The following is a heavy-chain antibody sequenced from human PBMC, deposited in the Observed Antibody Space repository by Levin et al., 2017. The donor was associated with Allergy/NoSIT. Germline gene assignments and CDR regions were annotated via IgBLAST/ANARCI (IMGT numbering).Heavy chain of an antibody. D-gene: IGHD1-1*01. CDR1: GFTFDDYA. CDR2: ISWNSGRI. J-gene: IGHJ6*02. Sequence: PGGSLRLSCAAAGFTFDDYAMHWIRQSPGKGLEWVSSISWNSGRIGYADSVKGRFSISRDNARNFLYLQMNSLRAEDSALYYCTKDTGYWNDVGYYAMDVWGHGTTVTVSS. CDR3: TKDTGYWNDVGYYAMDV. V-gene: IGHV3-9*01.